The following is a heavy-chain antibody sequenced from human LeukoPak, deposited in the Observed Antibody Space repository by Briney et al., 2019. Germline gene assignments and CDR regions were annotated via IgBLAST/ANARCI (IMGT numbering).Heavy chain of an antibody. CDR3: ASPSLAIFGVAHYYYYMDV. J-gene: IGHJ6*03. Sequence: ASVKVSCKASGYTFTSYYMHWVRQAPGQGLEWMGIINPSGGSTSYAQKFQGRVTITADKSTSTAYMELSSLRSEDTAVYYCASPSLAIFGVAHYYYYMDVWGKGTTVTVSS. CDR2: INPSGGST. D-gene: IGHD3-3*01. CDR1: GYTFTSYY. V-gene: IGHV1-46*01.